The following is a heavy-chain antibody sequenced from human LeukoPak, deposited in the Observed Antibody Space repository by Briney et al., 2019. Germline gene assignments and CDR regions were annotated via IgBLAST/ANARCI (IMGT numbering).Heavy chain of an antibody. D-gene: IGHD3-22*01. Sequence: PSETLSLTCTVSGGSISSYDWSWIRQPAGKRLEWIGRIYTSGSTNYNPSLKSRVTMSVDTSKNQFSLKLSSVTAADTAVYYCARGSYYYDSSGYSRWGQGTLVTVSS. CDR3: ARGSYYYDSSGYSR. CDR2: IYTSGST. CDR1: GGSISSYD. J-gene: IGHJ4*02. V-gene: IGHV4-4*07.